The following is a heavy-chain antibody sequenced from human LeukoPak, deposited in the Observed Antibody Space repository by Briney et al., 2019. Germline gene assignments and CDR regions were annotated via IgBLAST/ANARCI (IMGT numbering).Heavy chain of an antibody. CDR1: SGSISNFH. CDR3: ARAVVWGSYRYEWFDP. J-gene: IGHJ5*02. V-gene: IGHV4-4*07. Sequence: PSETLSLTCTVSSGSISNFHWTWIRQPAGKVLEWIGRVFTSGSTNYNPSLKSRVTISVDTSKNQFSLKLSSVTAADTAVYYCARAVVWGSYRYEWFDPWGQGTLVTVSS. CDR2: VFTSGST. D-gene: IGHD3-16*02.